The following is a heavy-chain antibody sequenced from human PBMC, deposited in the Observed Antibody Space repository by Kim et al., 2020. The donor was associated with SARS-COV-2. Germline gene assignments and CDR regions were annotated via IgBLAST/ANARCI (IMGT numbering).Heavy chain of an antibody. CDR1: AFTFSNAW. Sequence: GGSLRLSCAASAFTFSNAWMSWVRQAPGKGLEWVGRVKGKTDGGTTDYAAPVKGRFTISRDDSKNTLYLQMNSLKTEDTAMYYCTTGPGGPFVAAGDYWGQGTLVTVSS. CDR3: TTGPGGPFVAAGDY. J-gene: IGHJ4*02. D-gene: IGHD2-15*01. CDR2: VKGKTDGGTT. V-gene: IGHV3-15*01.